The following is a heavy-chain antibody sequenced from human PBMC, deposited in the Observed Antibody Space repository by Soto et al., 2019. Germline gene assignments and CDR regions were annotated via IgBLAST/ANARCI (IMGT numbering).Heavy chain of an antibody. J-gene: IGHJ5*02. CDR2: IYYTGNT. D-gene: IGHD6-13*01. V-gene: IGHV4-31*03. Sequence: SETLSLTCTVSGGSISSGGTGSYWTWIRQLPGKGLEWIGYIYYTGNTYYNPSLKSRPTISIDTSENQFSLKLTSVTAADTAVYFCARERPDGSRLDPWGQGTLVTVSS. CDR1: GGSISSGGTGSY. CDR3: ARERPDGSRLDP.